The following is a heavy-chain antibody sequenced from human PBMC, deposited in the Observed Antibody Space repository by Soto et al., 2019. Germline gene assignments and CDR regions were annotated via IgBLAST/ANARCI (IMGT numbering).Heavy chain of an antibody. CDR3: ARDRVWTSPPPERVQFYYGMDV. Sequence: QVQLVQSGAEVKKPGASVRVSCKASGYTFTGNFMHWVRQAPGQGLEWVGWINPNNGVTKYAQKFQGRVTLTRDTSTTTAYMDLSRVRYDDTAVYYCARDRVWTSPPPERVQFYYGMDVWGQGTTVTVSS. CDR1: GYTFTGNF. J-gene: IGHJ6*02. CDR2: INPNNGVT. V-gene: IGHV1-2*02. D-gene: IGHD2-2*01.